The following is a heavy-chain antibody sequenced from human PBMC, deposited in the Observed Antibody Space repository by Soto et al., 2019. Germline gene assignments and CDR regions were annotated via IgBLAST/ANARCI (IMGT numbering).Heavy chain of an antibody. V-gene: IGHV4-31*03. D-gene: IGHD2-2*01. Sequence: QVQLQESGPGLVKPSQTLSLTCTVSGCSITSSGYYWSWIRQHPGEGLEWIGFTSNNGSAHYNPSLETRVTISVERSSNQSSLSLKSVTTADTAGYCCARGGGSTKVDYWGQGTLVTVSP. CDR2: TSNNGSA. CDR1: GCSITSSGYY. CDR3: ARGGGSTKVDY. J-gene: IGHJ4*02.